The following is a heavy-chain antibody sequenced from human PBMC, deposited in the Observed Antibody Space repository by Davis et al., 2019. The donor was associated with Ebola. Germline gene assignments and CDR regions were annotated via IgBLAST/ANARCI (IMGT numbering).Heavy chain of an antibody. Sequence: GESQKISCAASGFTFSSYGMHWVRQAPGKGLEWVAFISYDGSNKYYADSVKGRFTISRDNSKNTLYLQMNTLRPEDMAVYYCAKGRHYYGSGSYLDYWGQGTLVTVSS. D-gene: IGHD3-10*01. CDR2: ISYDGSNK. V-gene: IGHV3-30*18. CDR3: AKGRHYYGSGSYLDY. J-gene: IGHJ4*02. CDR1: GFTFSSYG.